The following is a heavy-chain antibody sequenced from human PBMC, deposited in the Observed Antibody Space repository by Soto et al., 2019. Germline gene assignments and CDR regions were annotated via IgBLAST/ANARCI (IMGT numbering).Heavy chain of an antibody. CDR2: IWHDGNNK. J-gene: IGHJ6*02. Sequence: PGGSLRLSCAASGFTFSNYGTHWVRQAPGKGLEWVAIIWHDGNNKYYADSVRGRFIISRDNSKNRLYLQMNSLRAEDTAVYYCARDLVGASDSYGLDVWGQGTTITV. CDR1: GFTFSNYG. D-gene: IGHD1-26*01. CDR3: ARDLVGASDSYGLDV. V-gene: IGHV3-33*01.